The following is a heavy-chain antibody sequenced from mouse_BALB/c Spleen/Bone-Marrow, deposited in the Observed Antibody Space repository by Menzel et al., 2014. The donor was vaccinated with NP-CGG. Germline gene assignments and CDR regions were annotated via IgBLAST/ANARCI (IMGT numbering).Heavy chain of an antibody. CDR3: SRGALFRGYHISSFDY. CDR1: GYTFTSYN. J-gene: IGHJ2*01. V-gene: IGHV1-12*01. D-gene: IGHD2-2*01. CDR2: IYPGNGGT. Sequence: QVQLQQSGAELVRSGASVKMSCKASGYTFTSYNMHWVKQTPGQGLEWIGYIYPGNGGTDYNQKFRGKATLTADTSSSTAYMQISSLTSEDSAVYFCSRGALFRGYHISSFDYWGQGTTLTVSS.